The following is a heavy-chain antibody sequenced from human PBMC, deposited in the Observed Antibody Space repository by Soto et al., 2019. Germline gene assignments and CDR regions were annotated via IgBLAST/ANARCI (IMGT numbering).Heavy chain of an antibody. CDR3: ARLEGLATISYYFDF. CDR2: IYYRGNA. V-gene: IGHV4-39*01. Sequence: QLQLQESGPGLVKPSETLSLTCSVSDDSINSDKYYWGWIRQPPGKGLEWIGSIYYRGNAYYNPSLQPGVTISLDKSRSQFSLKLNSVPAADSAVYFCARLEGLATISYYFDFWGPGALVTVSS. CDR1: DDSINSDKYY. J-gene: IGHJ4*02. D-gene: IGHD3-9*01.